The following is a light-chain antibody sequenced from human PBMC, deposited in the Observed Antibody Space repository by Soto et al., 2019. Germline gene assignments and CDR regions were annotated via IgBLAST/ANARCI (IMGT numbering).Light chain of an antibody. V-gene: IGKV3-15*01. J-gene: IGKJ1*01. CDR1: QSISIN. CDR3: QQYTTWSPWM. CDR2: RAS. Sequence: ELVMTLSPAPLSVSPGERVTLSCRASQSISINLAWYHQKPGQAPRVLIFRASTRATGIPPRFSGSGSGTDFPLTNSTVQSEAFAVYYCQQYTTWSPWMFGQGTKGPI.